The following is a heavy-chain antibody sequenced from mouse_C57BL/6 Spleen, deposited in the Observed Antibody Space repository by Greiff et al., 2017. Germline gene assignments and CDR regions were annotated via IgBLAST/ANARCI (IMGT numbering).Heavy chain of an antibody. V-gene: IGHV2-2*01. CDR1: GFSLTSYG. Sequence: VKLQQSGPGLVQPSQSLSITCTVSGFSLTSYGVHWVRQSPGKGLEWLGVIWSGGSTDYNAAFISRLSISKDNSKSQVFFKMNSLQADDTAIYYCARGDDYDWFAYWGQGTLVTVSA. J-gene: IGHJ3*01. CDR3: ARGDDYDWFAY. CDR2: IWSGGST. D-gene: IGHD2-4*01.